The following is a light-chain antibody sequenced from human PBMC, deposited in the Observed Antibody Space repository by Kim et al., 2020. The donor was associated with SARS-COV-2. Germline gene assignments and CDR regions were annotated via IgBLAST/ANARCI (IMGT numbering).Light chain of an antibody. V-gene: IGKV3-20*01. J-gene: IGKJ4*01. CDR1: QSISRAL. CDR3: QQYGTTPLT. Sequence: SPRETDTLSCRASQSISRALLAWYQQRPGQAPRLLMSGASIRATGIPDRFSGSGSGTDFTLTISRLETDDFAVYYCQQYGTTPLTFGGGTKVDIK. CDR2: GAS.